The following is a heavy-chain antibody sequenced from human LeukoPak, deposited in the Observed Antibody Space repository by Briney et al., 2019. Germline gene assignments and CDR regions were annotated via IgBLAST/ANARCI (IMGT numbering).Heavy chain of an antibody. CDR1: GFTFSNYA. CDR3: AKAVIAYCSACSCGAFDY. D-gene: IGHD2-15*01. Sequence: GGSLRLSCEVSGFTFSNYAMSWVRQAPGKGLEWVSVISGNGGSTYYADSVKGRFTISRDNSKNTLYLHMRSLRAEDTAVSYCAKAVIAYCSACSCGAFDYWGQGTPVTVSS. V-gene: IGHV3-23*01. CDR2: ISGNGGST. J-gene: IGHJ4*02.